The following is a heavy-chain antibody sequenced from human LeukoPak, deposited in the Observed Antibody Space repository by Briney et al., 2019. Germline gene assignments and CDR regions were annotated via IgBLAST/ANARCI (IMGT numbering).Heavy chain of an antibody. Sequence: GGSLRLSCAASGFSFSNHGIHWVRQAPGKGLEWVSLIWYDGSNKYYADSVKGRFTISRDDSMHTVYLQMNSLRAEDTAVYYCTTDSATMGDFDHWGQGTLVTVSS. V-gene: IGHV3-33*01. CDR3: TTDSATMGDFDH. CDR2: IWYDGSNK. D-gene: IGHD3-10*01. J-gene: IGHJ4*02. CDR1: GFSFSNHG.